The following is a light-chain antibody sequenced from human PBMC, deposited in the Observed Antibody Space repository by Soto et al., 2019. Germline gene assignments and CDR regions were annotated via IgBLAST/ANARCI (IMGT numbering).Light chain of an antibody. CDR2: GNT. Sequence: QSVLTQPPSVSGAPGQRVTISCTGGSSNIGAGYDVHWYQQLPGTAPKLLIYGNTNRPSGVPDRFSGAKSGTSASLAITGLQAEDEADYYCQSYDSNLSGVFGTGTQLTVL. J-gene: IGLJ1*01. V-gene: IGLV1-40*01. CDR3: QSYDSNLSGV. CDR1: SSNIGAGYD.